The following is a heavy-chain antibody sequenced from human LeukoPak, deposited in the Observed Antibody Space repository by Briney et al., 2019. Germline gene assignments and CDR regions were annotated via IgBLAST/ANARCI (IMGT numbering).Heavy chain of an antibody. J-gene: IGHJ4*02. Sequence: SQTLSLTCAISGDSVFSNSAAWNWTRQSPSRGLEWLRRTYYRSKWYNDYTVSVKSRITLNPDTSKNQFSLQINSVSPEDTAVYYCVRSNGGYLDYWGQGTLVTVSS. CDR3: VRSNGGYLDY. D-gene: IGHD2-8*01. V-gene: IGHV6-1*01. CDR2: TYYRSKWYN. CDR1: GDSVFSNSAA.